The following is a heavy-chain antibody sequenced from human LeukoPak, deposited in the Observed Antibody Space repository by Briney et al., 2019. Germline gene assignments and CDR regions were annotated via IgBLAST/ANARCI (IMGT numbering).Heavy chain of an antibody. D-gene: IGHD3-10*01. CDR1: AFTFSTYS. CDR3: AKGVSLGSYFEAFDY. J-gene: IGHJ4*02. V-gene: IGHV3-48*01. Sequence: QPGGSLRLSCAASAFTFSTYSMNWVRQAPGKGLEWVSYISSSSNTIYYADSVKGRFTISRDNSKNTLYLQMNSLRVEDTAVFYCAKGVSLGSYFEAFDYWGQGTLVTVSS. CDR2: ISSSSNTI.